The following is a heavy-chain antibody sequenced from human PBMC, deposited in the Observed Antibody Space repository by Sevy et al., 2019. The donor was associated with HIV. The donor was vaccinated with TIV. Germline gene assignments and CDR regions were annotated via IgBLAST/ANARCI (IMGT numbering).Heavy chain of an antibody. J-gene: IGHJ4*02. V-gene: IGHV3-23*01. D-gene: IGHD1-26*01. Sequence: GGSVRLSCAASGFTFSSDAMSWVRQAPGKGLEWVSGISSGGSSTYYADSVKGRFTISRDNSKNTLYLEMNSLRADDTAVYYCAKGVGAMGFDYWGQGTLVTVSS. CDR3: AKGVGAMGFDY. CDR1: GFTFSSDA. CDR2: ISSGGSST.